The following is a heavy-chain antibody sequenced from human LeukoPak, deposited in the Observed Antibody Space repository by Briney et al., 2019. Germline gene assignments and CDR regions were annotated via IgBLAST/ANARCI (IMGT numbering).Heavy chain of an antibody. J-gene: IGHJ4*02. CDR2: ISGSGGST. CDR3: AKDGKSIAVAPGDY. V-gene: IGHV3-23*01. Sequence: GGSLRLSCAASGFTFSSYAMSWVRQAPGKGLEWVSAISGSGGSTYYADSVKGRFTISRDNSKNTLYLQMNGLRAEDTAVYYCAKDGKSIAVAPGDYWGQGTLVTVSS. D-gene: IGHD6-19*01. CDR1: GFTFSSYA.